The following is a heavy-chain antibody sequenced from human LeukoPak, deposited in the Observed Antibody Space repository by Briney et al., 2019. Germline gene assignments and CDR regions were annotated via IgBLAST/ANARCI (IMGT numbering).Heavy chain of an antibody. V-gene: IGHV1-69*13. D-gene: IGHD2-15*01. CDR3: ARGGPAVCSYCSGGSYEFDY. J-gene: IGHJ4*02. Sequence: SVKVSCKASGGTFSSYAISWVRQAPGQGLEWMGGIIPIFGTANYAQKLQGRVTITADESTSTAYMELSSRGAEDTALYYGARGGPAVCSYCSGGSYEFDYWGQGTLVTGSS. CDR2: IIPIFGTA. CDR1: GGTFSSYA.